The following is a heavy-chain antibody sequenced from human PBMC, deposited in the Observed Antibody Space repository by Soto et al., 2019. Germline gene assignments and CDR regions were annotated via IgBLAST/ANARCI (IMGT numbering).Heavy chain of an antibody. CDR2: MNPNSGNT. CDR1: GYTFTSYD. V-gene: IGHV1-8*01. CDR3: ARWSTVTTKVAFDI. D-gene: IGHD4-17*01. J-gene: IGHJ3*02. Sequence: ASVKVSCKASGYTFTSYDINWVRQATGQGLEWMGWMNPNSGNTGYAQKFQGRVTMTTNTSISTAYMELSGLRSEDTAVYYCARWSTVTTKVAFDIWGEGTLVTV.